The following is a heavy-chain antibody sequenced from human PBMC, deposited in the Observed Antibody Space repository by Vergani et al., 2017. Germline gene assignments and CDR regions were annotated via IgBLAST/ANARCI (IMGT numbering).Heavy chain of an antibody. CDR2: ISARYPST. D-gene: IGHD4-11*01. V-gene: IGHV3-23*01. CDR1: GFTFSACP. Sequence: EVQLLQSGGGVIQPGGSVRLSCAASGFTFSACPMTWVRQAPGKGLEWVSAISARYPSTYYADSVKGRFTISRDNSKNMLYLQMNSLRAEDTAVYYCARDQATVTYYYYYYMDVWGKGTTVTVSS. CDR3: ARDQATVTYYYYYYMDV. J-gene: IGHJ6*03.